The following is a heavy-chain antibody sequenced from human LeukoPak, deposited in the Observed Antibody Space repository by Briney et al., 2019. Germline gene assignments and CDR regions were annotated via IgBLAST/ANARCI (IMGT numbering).Heavy chain of an antibody. V-gene: IGHV3-21*01. CDR3: ARENSDGAFDI. CDR1: GFTFSSYA. D-gene: IGHD3-10*01. Sequence: PGGSLRLSCAASGFTFSSYAMSWVRQAPGKGLEWVSSISSSSSYIYYADSVKGRFTISRDNAKNSLYLQMNSLRAEDTAVYYCARENSDGAFDIWGQGTMVTVSS. CDR2: ISSSSSYI. J-gene: IGHJ3*02.